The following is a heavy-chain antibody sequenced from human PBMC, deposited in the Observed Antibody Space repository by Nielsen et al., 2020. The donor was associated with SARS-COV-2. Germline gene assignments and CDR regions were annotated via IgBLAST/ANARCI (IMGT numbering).Heavy chain of an antibody. Sequence: ASVKVSCKASGYSFISYGITWVRQAPGQGLEWMGRISGYDGNTYYAQTFQGRVSMTTDTSTSTVYMELRSLRSDDTAVYYCARPITNNYYYYMDVWGKGTTVTVSS. V-gene: IGHV1-18*04. CDR2: ISGYDGNT. CDR1: GYSFISYG. CDR3: ARPITNNYYYYMDV. J-gene: IGHJ6*03.